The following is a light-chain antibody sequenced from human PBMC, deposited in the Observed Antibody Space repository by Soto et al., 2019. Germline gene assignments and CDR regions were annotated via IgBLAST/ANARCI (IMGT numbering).Light chain of an antibody. V-gene: IGKV3-20*01. CDR2: GAS. Sequence: EIVLTQSPGTLSLSPGERATLSCRASQSVSSSYLAWYQQKPGQAPRLLIYGASSRATGIPDRFSGSGSGTEFTLTISRLEPEDFAVYYCQQYCSSPRITVGQGTRLEIK. J-gene: IGKJ5*01. CDR3: QQYCSSPRIT. CDR1: QSVSSSY.